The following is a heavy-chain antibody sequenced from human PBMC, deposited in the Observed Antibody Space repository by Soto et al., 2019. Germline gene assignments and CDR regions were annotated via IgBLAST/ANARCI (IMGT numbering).Heavy chain of an antibody. J-gene: IGHJ4*02. CDR1: GFSFSDYW. V-gene: IGHV3-74*01. CDR3: SRGGGFSGNYL. D-gene: IGHD1-26*01. Sequence: EVQLVESGGGLVQPGGSLRLSCAASGFSFSDYWMHWVRQAPGKGLVWVSCIDTDGSITTYADSVKGRFTISRDNVKNTLYLRMDGLRGEDTALYYCSRGGGFSGNYLGGQGTLVTVSS. CDR2: IDTDGSIT.